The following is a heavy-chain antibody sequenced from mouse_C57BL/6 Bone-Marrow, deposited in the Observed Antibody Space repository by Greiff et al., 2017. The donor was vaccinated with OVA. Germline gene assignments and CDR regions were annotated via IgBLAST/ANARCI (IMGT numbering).Heavy chain of an antibody. V-gene: IGHV2-5*01. CDR2: IWRGGST. J-gene: IGHJ3*01. D-gene: IGHD2-3*01. Sequence: VMLVESGPGLVQPSQSLSITCTVSGFSLTSYGVHWVRQSPGKGLEWLGVIWRGGSTDYNAAFMSRLSITKDNSKSQVFFKMNSLQADDTAIYYCATPYDGYLAWFAYWGQGTLVTVSA. CDR1: GFSLTSYG. CDR3: ATPYDGYLAWFAY.